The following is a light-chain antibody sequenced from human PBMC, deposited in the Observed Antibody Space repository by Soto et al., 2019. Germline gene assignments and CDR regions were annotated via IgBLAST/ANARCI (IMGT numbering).Light chain of an antibody. CDR3: QQYYNWPLT. CDR2: GAS. V-gene: IGKV3-15*01. J-gene: IGKJ5*01. CDR1: HSVGSN. Sequence: EIVMTQSPATLSVSPGERATPSCRASHSVGSNLAWYRQKPGQAPGLLIYGASTRATDIPARFSGSGSGTEFTLTISSLQSEDFAVYYCQQYYNWPLTFGGGTRLEIK.